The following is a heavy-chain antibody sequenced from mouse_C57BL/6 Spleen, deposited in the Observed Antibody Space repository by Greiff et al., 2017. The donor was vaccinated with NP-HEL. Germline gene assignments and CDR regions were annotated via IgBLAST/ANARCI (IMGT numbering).Heavy chain of an antibody. D-gene: IGHD2-1*01. CDR3: ARERAYGNYESAMDY. V-gene: IGHV3-6*01. CDR1: GYSITSGYY. Sequence: VQLKESGPGLVKPSQSLSLTCSVTGYSITSGYYWNWIRQFPGNKLEWMGYISYDGSNNYNPSLKNRISITRDTSKNQFFLKLNSVTTEDTATYYCARERAYGNYESAMDYWGQGTSVTVSS. J-gene: IGHJ4*01. CDR2: ISYDGSN.